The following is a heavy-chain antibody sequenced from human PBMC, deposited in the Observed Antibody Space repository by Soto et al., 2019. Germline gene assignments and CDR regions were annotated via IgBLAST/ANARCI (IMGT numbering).Heavy chain of an antibody. J-gene: IGHJ6*02. D-gene: IGHD3-10*01. Sequence: QVQLQESGPGLVKPSQTLSLTCTVSGGSISSGVYYWSWIRQHPGKGLEWIGYIYYSVSTHYNPSLKSRVTISVDTSKNQFSLKLSSVTAADTAVYYCATRTDYYYGSGSLGGMDVWGQGTTVTVSS. V-gene: IGHV4-31*03. CDR1: GGSISSGVYY. CDR3: ATRTDYYYGSGSLGGMDV. CDR2: IYYSVST.